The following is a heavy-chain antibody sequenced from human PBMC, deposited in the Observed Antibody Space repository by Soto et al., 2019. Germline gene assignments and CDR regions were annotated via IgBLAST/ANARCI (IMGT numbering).Heavy chain of an antibody. Sequence: PSETLSLTCTVSGGSISSDDYYWSWIRQAPGRGLEWIGYIHSSESIYYHPSLKSRATMSIDTAGSQFSLKVSSVTVADTAVYYCARDLDGLHDDTSGPFPRPGWGQGTLVTVSS. D-gene: IGHD3-22*01. V-gene: IGHV4-30-4*01. CDR2: IHSSESI. CDR3: ARDLDGLHDDTSGPFPRPG. CDR1: GGSISSDDYY. J-gene: IGHJ1*01.